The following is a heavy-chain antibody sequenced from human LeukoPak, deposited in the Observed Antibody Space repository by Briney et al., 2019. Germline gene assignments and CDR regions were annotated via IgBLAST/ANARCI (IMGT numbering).Heavy chain of an antibody. V-gene: IGHV4-34*01. CDR2: INHSGST. CDR1: GGSFGGYY. D-gene: IGHD5-18*01. CDR3: ARENSYGFFVWFDP. Sequence: SETLSLTCAVYGGSFGGYYWSWIRQPPGKGLEWIGEINHSGSTNYNPSLKSRVTISVDTSKNQFSLKLSSVTAADTAVYYCARENSYGFFVWFDPWGQGTLVTVSS. J-gene: IGHJ5*02.